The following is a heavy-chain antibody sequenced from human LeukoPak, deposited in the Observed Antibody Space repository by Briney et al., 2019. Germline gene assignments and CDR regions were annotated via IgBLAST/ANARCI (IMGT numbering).Heavy chain of an antibody. J-gene: IGHJ4*02. CDR3: ARSERVYGDRPLDY. Sequence: SQTLSLTCAISGDSVSSNSSACNWIRQSPSRGLEWLGRTYYRSKWYNDYAVSVKSRITINPDTSKNQFSLQLNSVTPEDTAVYYCARSERVYGDRPLDYWGQGTLVTVSS. CDR2: TYYRSKWYN. D-gene: IGHD4-17*01. V-gene: IGHV6-1*01. CDR1: GDSVSSNSSA.